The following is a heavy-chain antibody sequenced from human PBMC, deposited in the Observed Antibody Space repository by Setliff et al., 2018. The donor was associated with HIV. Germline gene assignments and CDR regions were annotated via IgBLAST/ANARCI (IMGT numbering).Heavy chain of an antibody. J-gene: IGHJ5*02. CDR2: FSYRRGT. Sequence: SETLSLTCAVSGVSVMSHFWSWIRQPQGKGLEWIGYFSYRRGTNSNPSLKSRVTISVDTSTNDVSLKMRSVTAAVTAVYYCARDFGDNSGWDLWGQGMLVTVSS. CDR3: ARDFGDNSGWDL. CDR1: GVSVMSHF. D-gene: IGHD1-20*01. V-gene: IGHV4-59*02.